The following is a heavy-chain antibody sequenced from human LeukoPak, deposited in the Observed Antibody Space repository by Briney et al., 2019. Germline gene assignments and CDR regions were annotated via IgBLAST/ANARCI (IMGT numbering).Heavy chain of an antibody. CDR2: IYHSGST. CDR1: GGSINNGGYY. Sequence: SQTLSLTCTVSGGSINNGGYYWSWIRQHPGKGLEWIGYIYHSGSTYYNPSLKSRVTISVDRSKNQFSLKLSSVTAADTAVYYCARHFGIAARPALDYWGQGTLVTVSS. J-gene: IGHJ4*02. CDR3: ARHFGIAARPALDY. V-gene: IGHV4-30-2*01. D-gene: IGHD6-6*01.